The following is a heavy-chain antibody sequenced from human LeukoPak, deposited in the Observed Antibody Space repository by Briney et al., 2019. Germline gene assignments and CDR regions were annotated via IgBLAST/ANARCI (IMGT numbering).Heavy chain of an antibody. J-gene: IGHJ4*02. V-gene: IGHV1-69*05. D-gene: IGHD1-1*01. CDR2: IIPIFGTA. Sequence: SVKVSCKPSGGTFYNYAISWVRQAPGQGLEWMGRIIPIFGTADYAQKFQGRVTITTDEFTTTAYTELSSLTYEDTAVYYCARGRVAWNDPIDDYWGQGTLVIVSS. CDR3: ARGRVAWNDPIDDY. CDR1: GGTFYNYA.